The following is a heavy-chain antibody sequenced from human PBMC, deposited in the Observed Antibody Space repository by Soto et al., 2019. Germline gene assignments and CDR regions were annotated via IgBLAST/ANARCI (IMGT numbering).Heavy chain of an antibody. CDR1: GLTFRSYW. D-gene: IGHD5-12*01. CDR2: INTDGSVV. J-gene: IGHJ6*02. Sequence: GGSLRLSCAASGLTFRSYWMHWVRQAPGKGLVWVSSINTDGSVVNYADSVKGRFTISRDNSKNTLYLQMNSLRAEDTAVYYCARDYYRFNSGYGFSMDVWGQGTTVTVSS. CDR3: ARDYYRFNSGYGFSMDV. V-gene: IGHV3-74*01.